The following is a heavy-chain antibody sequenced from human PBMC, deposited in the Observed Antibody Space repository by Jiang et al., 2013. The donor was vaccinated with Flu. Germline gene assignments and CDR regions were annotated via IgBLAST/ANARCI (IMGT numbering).Heavy chain of an antibody. J-gene: IGHJ6*02. CDR1: GYTFASYG. V-gene: IGHV1-18*01. D-gene: IGHD6-25*01. CDR3: ARDHPTGGYDFYFYYGMDV. CDR2: ISAYNGNT. Sequence: GAEVKKPGASVKVSCKASGYTFASYGISWVRQAPGQGLEWMGWISAYNGNTNYGQNLQGRVTMSTDTSTSTAYMELRSLRSDDTAVHYCARDHPTGGYDFYFYYGMDVVGPRDHGHRHL.